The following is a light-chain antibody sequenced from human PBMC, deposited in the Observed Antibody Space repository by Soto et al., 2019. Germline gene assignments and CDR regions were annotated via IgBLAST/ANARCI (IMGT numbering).Light chain of an antibody. CDR1: EFLSSSY. CDR3: QQQGT. CDR2: AAS. V-gene: IGKV3-20*01. Sequence: EIVLTQSPGTLSLSPGERATLCCRASEFLSSSYLVWYQQKPGQAPRLLIYAASRRATGIPDRFSGSGSATEYTLTINTLEPEDFAVYYCQQQGTFGQGTKLEIK. J-gene: IGKJ2*01.